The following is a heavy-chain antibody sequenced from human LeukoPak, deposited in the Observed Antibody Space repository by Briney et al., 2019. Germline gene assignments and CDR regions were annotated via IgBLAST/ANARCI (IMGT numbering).Heavy chain of an antibody. V-gene: IGHV1-69*04. CDR1: GYTFTSYA. CDR2: IIPILGIA. Sequence: SVKVSCKASGYTFTSYAISWVRQAPGQGLEWMGRIIPILGIANYAQKFQGRVTITADKSTSTAYMELSSLRSEDTAVYYCARGLIGGYSYGSWYFDLWGRGTLVTVSS. J-gene: IGHJ2*01. D-gene: IGHD5-18*01. CDR3: ARGLIGGYSYGSWYFDL.